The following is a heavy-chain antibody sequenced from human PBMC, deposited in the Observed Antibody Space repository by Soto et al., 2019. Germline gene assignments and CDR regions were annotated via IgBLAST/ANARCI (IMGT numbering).Heavy chain of an antibody. V-gene: IGHV3-7*01. CDR1: GFTFSSYW. J-gene: IGHJ6*02. CDR3: ARDTVVPAAFYYYYYGMDV. CDR2: IKQDGSEK. Sequence: LRLSCAASGFTFSSYWMSWVRQAPGKGLEWVANIKQDGSEKYYADSVKGRFSISRDNAKNSLYLQMNSLRAEDTAVYYCARDTVVPAAFYYYYYGMDVWGQGTTVTVSS. D-gene: IGHD2-2*01.